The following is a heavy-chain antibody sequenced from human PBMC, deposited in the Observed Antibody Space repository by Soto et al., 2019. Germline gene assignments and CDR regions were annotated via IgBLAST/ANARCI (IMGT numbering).Heavy chain of an antibody. CDR2: IDYNGVT. Sequence: PSETLSLTCTVSGGSIYRSGYYWGWSRQPPGRGLEWIGNIDYNGVTYSNPSLKSRVTISRDTSKNQFSLKLSSVTAADTALYYRGKVFVGATGHTDSDYWGPGTLVTVSS. V-gene: IGHV4-39*01. D-gene: IGHD2-15*01. CDR3: GKVFVGATGHTDSDY. J-gene: IGHJ4*02. CDR1: GGSIYRSGYY.